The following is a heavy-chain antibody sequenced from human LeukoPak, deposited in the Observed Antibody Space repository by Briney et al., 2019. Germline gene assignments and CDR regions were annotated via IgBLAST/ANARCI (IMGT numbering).Heavy chain of an antibody. Sequence: GGSLRLSCAASGFTFSSYSMNWARQAPGKGLEWASSISSSSSYIYYADSVKGRFTISRDNAKNSLYLQMNSLRAEDTAVYYCARAYPHYSYGLSFLDYWGQGTLVTVSS. CDR2: ISSSSSYI. J-gene: IGHJ4*02. V-gene: IGHV3-21*01. CDR3: ARAYPHYSYGLSFLDY. CDR1: GFTFSSYS. D-gene: IGHD5-18*01.